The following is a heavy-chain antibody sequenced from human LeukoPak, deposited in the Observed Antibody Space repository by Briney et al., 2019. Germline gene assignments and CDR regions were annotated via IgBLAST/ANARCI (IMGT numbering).Heavy chain of an antibody. V-gene: IGHV3-53*01. CDR2: IYVSGTT. CDR3: GRHAYGGSPPLS. J-gene: IGHJ4*02. CDR1: GFTVRDSY. D-gene: IGHD3-10*01. Sequence: GGSLRLSCATSGFTVRDSYMSWVRQAPGKRLEWLAFIYVSGTTFYAASVKGRFTISRDNSKNTVYLQMNNLRAEDTALYYCGRHAYGGSPPLSWGQGALVTVSS.